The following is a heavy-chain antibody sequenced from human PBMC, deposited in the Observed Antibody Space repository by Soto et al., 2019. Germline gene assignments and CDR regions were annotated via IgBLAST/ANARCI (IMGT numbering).Heavy chain of an antibody. CDR2: IIPIFGTA. V-gene: IGHV1-69*01. CDR1: GGTFSSYA. D-gene: IGHD6-19*01. Sequence: QVQLVQSGAEVKKPGSSVKVSCKASGGTFSSYAISWVRQAPGQGLEWMGGIIPIFGTANYAQKFQGRVTITADESTSTAYMELSSLRSEDTAVYYCARVLRLSGWSWYYYGMDVWGQGTTVTVSS. J-gene: IGHJ6*02. CDR3: ARVLRLSGWSWYYYGMDV.